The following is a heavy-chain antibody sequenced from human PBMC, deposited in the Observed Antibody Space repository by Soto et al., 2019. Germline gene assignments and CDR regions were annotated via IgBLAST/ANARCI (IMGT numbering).Heavy chain of an antibody. CDR2: IIPILGIA. Sequence: QVQLVQSGAEVKKPGSSVKVSCKASGGTFSSYTISWVRQAPGQGLEWMGRIIPILGIANYAQKFQGRVTITADKSMSTAYMELSSLRSEDTAVYYCARGGGATQGDFDYWGQGTLVTVSS. V-gene: IGHV1-69*02. D-gene: IGHD1-26*01. CDR3: ARGGGATQGDFDY. CDR1: GGTFSSYT. J-gene: IGHJ4*02.